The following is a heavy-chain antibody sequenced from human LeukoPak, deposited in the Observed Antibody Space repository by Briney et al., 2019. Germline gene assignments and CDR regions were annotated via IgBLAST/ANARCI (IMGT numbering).Heavy chain of an antibody. CDR1: GGSISSSSHY. V-gene: IGHV4-39*07. CDR2: IYYSGST. CDR3: ASIHDGLLWFGELLGESYYFDY. D-gene: IGHD3-10*01. J-gene: IGHJ4*02. Sequence: SETLSLTCTVSGGSISSSSHYWGWIRQPPGKGLEWIGSIYYSGSTYYNPSLKSRVTISVDTSKNQFSLKLSSVTAADTAVYYCASIHDGLLWFGELLGESYYFDYWGQGTLVTVSS.